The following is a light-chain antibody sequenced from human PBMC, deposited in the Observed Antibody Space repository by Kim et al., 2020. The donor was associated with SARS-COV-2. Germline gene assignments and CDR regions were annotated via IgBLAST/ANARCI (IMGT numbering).Light chain of an antibody. CDR3: QQSYTIPQT. Sequence: TSVGDRVTITCRASQTINSHLNWYQQKSGKAPNLLIYGAYRLQSGVPPRFSGSGSGTEFTLTISNVQPEDFATYYCQQSYTIPQTFGQGTKVDIK. CDR2: GAY. V-gene: IGKV1-39*01. CDR1: QTINSH. J-gene: IGKJ1*01.